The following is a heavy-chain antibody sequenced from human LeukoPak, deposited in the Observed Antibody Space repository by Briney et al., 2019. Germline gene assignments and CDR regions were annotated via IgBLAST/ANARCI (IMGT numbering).Heavy chain of an antibody. J-gene: IGHJ4*02. D-gene: IGHD3-10*01. CDR2: INPSGGIT. Sequence: ASVTLSCKASGYTFTSYYMHCVRQAPGQGLEWRGIINPSGGITSYAQKFQGRVTMTRDMSTSTVYMELSSLRSEDTAVYYCARGSENVGGLLWFGELLAGGLYYWGQGTLVTVSS. V-gene: IGHV1-46*01. CDR1: GYTFTSYY. CDR3: ARGSENVGGLLWFGELLAGGLYY.